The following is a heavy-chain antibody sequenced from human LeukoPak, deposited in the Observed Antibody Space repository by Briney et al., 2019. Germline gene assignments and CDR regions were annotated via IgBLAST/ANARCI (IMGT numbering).Heavy chain of an antibody. CDR3: ARLTGYSSESWFDP. V-gene: IGHV4-61*08. CDR2: IYYSGST. CDR1: GGSISSGGYS. J-gene: IGHJ5*02. D-gene: IGHD3-9*01. Sequence: SETLSLTCAVSGGSISSGGYSWSWIRQPPGKGLEWIGYIYYSGSTNYKSSLKSRVTISVDTSKNQFSLKLSSVTAADTAVYYCARLTGYSSESWFDPWGQGTLVTVSS.